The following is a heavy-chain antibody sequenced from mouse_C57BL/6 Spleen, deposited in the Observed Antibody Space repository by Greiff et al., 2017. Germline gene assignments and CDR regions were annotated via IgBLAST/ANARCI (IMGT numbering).Heavy chain of an antibody. V-gene: IGHV5-12*01. CDR1: GFTFSDYY. J-gene: IGHJ4*01. D-gene: IGHD2-4*01. CDR3: ARRGLGYAMDY. Sequence: DVQLVESGGGLVQPGGSLKLSCAASGFTFSDYYMYWVRQTPEKRLEWVAYISNGGGSTYYPDTVKGRFTISRDNAKNTLNLQMSRLKSEDTAMYYCARRGLGYAMDYWGQGTSVTVSS. CDR2: ISNGGGST.